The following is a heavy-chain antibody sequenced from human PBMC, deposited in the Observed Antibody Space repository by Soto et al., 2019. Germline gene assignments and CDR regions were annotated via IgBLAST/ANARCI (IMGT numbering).Heavy chain of an antibody. CDR3: ARDLGYCSSTSCYTPYNWFDP. D-gene: IGHD2-2*02. V-gene: IGHV4-59*01. CDR1: GGSISSYY. J-gene: IGHJ5*02. CDR2: IYYSGST. Sequence: SETLSLTCTVSGGSISSYYWSWIRQPPGKGLEWIGYIYYSGSTNYNPSLKSRVTISVDTSKNQFSLKLSSVTAADTAVYYCARDLGYCSSTSCYTPYNWFDPWGQGTMVTVSS.